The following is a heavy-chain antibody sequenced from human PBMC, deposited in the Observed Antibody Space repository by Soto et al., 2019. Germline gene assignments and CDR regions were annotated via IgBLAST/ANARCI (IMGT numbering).Heavy chain of an antibody. CDR2: IYPGDSDT. D-gene: IGHD6-13*01. CDR3: ARQDEYSRLFDI. J-gene: IGHJ3*02. Sequence: PRESLKISCKGSGYSFINYWIGWVRQMPGKGLEWMGIIYPGDSDTRYSPSFKGQATISADKSINTAYLQWSSLEASDTAMYYCARQDEYSRLFDIWGQGTMVTVSS. CDR1: GYSFINYW. V-gene: IGHV5-51*01.